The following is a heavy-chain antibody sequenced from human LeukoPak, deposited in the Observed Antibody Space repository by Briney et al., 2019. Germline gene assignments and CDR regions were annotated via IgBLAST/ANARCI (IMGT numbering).Heavy chain of an antibody. Sequence: ASVTVSCKASGYTFTSYGISWVRQAPGQGLEWMGWISAYNGNTNYAQKLQGRVTMTTDTSTSTAYMELRSLRSDDTAVYYCARGRPDYDFWSGMGDYWGQGTLVTVSS. CDR1: GYTFTSYG. D-gene: IGHD3-3*01. CDR2: ISAYNGNT. J-gene: IGHJ4*02. V-gene: IGHV1-18*01. CDR3: ARGRPDYDFWSGMGDY.